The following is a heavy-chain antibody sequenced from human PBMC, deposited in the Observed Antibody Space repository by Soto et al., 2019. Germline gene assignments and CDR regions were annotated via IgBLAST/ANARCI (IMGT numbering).Heavy chain of an antibody. V-gene: IGHV3-53*01. CDR1: GFIVSSKY. Sequence: LRLSCAASGFIVSSKYMTWVRQAPGKGLEWVSVIYTGGSTHYADSARGRFTISRDSSKNTLYLQMNSLRAEDAAVYYCTTYTGYGMDVWGQGTTVTVSS. D-gene: IGHD3-16*01. J-gene: IGHJ6*02. CDR2: IYTGGST. CDR3: TTYTGYGMDV.